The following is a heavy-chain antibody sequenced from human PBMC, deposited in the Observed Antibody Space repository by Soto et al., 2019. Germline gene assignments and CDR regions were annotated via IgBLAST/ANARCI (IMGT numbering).Heavy chain of an antibody. CDR2: ISGSGGST. CDR3: ATFRDGYNFDY. J-gene: IGHJ4*02. D-gene: IGHD5-12*01. Sequence: VGSLRLSCAASGFTFSSYAMSWVRQAPGKGLEWVSAISGSGGSTYYADSVKGRFTISRDNSKNTLYLQMNSLRAEDTAVYYCATFRDGYNFDYWGQGTLVTVSS. CDR1: GFTFSSYA. V-gene: IGHV3-23*01.